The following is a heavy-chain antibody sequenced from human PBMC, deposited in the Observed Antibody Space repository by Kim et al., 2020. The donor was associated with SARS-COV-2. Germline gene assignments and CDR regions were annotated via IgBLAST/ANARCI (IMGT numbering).Heavy chain of an antibody. Sequence: GGSLRLSCTASGFTFGGYALNWVRQAPGKGLEWVGFIRSNANGGTTEYAASVKGRFTISRDDSKSNAYLQMNSLKTEDTAVYSCTRSGGYNGNWYSYWGQGALVTVSS. CDR2: IRSNANGGTT. J-gene: IGHJ4*02. CDR1: GFTFGGYA. D-gene: IGHD6-13*01. CDR3: TRSGGYNGNWYSY. V-gene: IGHV3-49*04.